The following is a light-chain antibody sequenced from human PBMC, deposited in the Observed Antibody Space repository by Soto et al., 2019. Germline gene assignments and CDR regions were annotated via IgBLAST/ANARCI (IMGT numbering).Light chain of an antibody. CDR1: SSDVGGYNY. Sequence: QAVVTQPASVSGSPGQSITISCTGTSSDVGGYNYVSWFQQHPGKAPKLMIFDVSNRPSGVSNRFSGSKSANTAALTISGLQAEDEADYYCSSYSSSSILIFGGGTQLTVL. J-gene: IGLJ2*01. V-gene: IGLV2-14*01. CDR3: SSYSSSSILI. CDR2: DVS.